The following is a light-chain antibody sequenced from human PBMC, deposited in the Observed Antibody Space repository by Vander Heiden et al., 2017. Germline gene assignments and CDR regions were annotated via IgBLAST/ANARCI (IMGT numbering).Light chain of an antibody. Sequence: DIVMTQSPLSLAVSLGERATINCKSSQSVLYNSNNKNYLAWYQQKPGQPPKLLIYWASTRESAVPDRLSGSRPGTDFTLSMISLHAEDVAVYYCHQDDSSRITFGQGTRLEIK. CDR2: WAS. CDR3: HQDDSSRIT. J-gene: IGKJ5*01. V-gene: IGKV4-1*01. CDR1: QSVLYNSNNKNY.